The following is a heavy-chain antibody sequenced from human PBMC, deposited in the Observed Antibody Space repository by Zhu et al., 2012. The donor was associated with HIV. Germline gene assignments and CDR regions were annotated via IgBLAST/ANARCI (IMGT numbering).Heavy chain of an antibody. D-gene: IGHD2-8*01. CDR1: GGSISSHY. Sequence: QVQLQESGPGLVKPSETLSLTCTVSGGSISSHYWSWIRQPPGKGLEWIGYIYYSGSTNYNPSLKSRVTISVDTSKNQFSLKLRSVTAADTAVYYCARDRLYRTAYYFFDYWGQGTLVTVSS. J-gene: IGHJ4*02. V-gene: IGHV4-59*11. CDR3: ARDRLYRTAYYFFDY. CDR2: IYYSGST.